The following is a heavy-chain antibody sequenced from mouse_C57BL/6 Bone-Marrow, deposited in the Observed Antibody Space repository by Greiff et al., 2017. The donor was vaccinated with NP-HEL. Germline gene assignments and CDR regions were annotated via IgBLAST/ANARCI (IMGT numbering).Heavy chain of an antibody. CDR1: GYSFTDYY. J-gene: IGHJ2*01. CDR2: INPNYGTT. CDR3: ASQYYYGSGYGY. D-gene: IGHD1-1*01. Sequence: EVQLQQPGPELVKPGASVKISCKASGYSFTDYYMNWVKQSHGKSLEWIGVINPNYGTTSYNQKFKGKATLTVDQSSSTAYMQLNSLTSEDSAVYYSASQYYYGSGYGYWGQGTTLTVSS. V-gene: IGHV1-39*01.